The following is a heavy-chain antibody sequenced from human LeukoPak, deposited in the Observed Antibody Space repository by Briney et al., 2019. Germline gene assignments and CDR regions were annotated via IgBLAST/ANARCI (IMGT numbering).Heavy chain of an antibody. CDR3: ARGKPYDSSGYHIPKTYYYYYYMDV. CDR1: GGSISSYY. Sequence: KPSETLSLTCTVSGGSISSYYWSWIRQPPGKGLEWIGYIYYSGSTNYNPSLKSRVTISVDTSKNQFSLKLSSVTAADTAVYYCARGKPYDSSGYHIPKTYYYYYYMDVWGKGKTVTISS. J-gene: IGHJ6*03. V-gene: IGHV4-59*01. D-gene: IGHD3-22*01. CDR2: IYYSGST.